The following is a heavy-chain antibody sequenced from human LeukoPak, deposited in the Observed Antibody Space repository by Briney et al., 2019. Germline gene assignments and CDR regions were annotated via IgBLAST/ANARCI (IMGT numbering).Heavy chain of an antibody. CDR3: AKDGQQLLVSAFDI. D-gene: IGHD6-13*01. CDR2: IRYDGSNK. V-gene: IGHV3-30*02. CDR1: GFTFSSYG. Sequence: PGGSLRLSCAASGFTFSSYGMHWVRQAPGKGLEWVAFIRYDGSNKYYADSVKGRFTISRDNSKNTLYLQMNSLRAEDTAVYYCAKDGQQLLVSAFDIWGQGTMVTVSS. J-gene: IGHJ3*02.